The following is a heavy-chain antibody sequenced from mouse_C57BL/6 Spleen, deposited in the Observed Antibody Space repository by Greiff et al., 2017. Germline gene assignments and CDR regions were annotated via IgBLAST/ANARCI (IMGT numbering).Heavy chain of an antibody. Sequence: VQLQQPGAELVRPGSSVKLSCKASGYTFTSYWMHWVKQRPIQGLEWIGNIDPSDSETHYNQKFKDKATLTVDKSSSTAYMQLSSLTSEDSAVYYCAREDYYGSSYVRYFDYWGQGTTLTVSS. CDR1: GYTFTSYW. D-gene: IGHD1-1*01. CDR2: IDPSDSET. V-gene: IGHV1-52*01. J-gene: IGHJ2*01. CDR3: AREDYYGSSYVRYFDY.